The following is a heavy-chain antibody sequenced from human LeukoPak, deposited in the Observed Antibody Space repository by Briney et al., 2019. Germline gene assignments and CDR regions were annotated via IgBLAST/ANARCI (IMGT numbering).Heavy chain of an antibody. V-gene: IGHV4-39*07. Sequence: SETLSLTCTVAGDSISTSRYYWGWLRQPPGKGLQWIGSIFSTGSTYYNPSLKSRVTISIDTSKDHFSLRLNSVTAADTAVYYCAWGRQLNFFDLWGQGTLVTVSS. CDR3: AWGRQLNFFDL. D-gene: IGHD2-2*01. CDR1: GDSISTSRYY. CDR2: IFSTGST. J-gene: IGHJ4*02.